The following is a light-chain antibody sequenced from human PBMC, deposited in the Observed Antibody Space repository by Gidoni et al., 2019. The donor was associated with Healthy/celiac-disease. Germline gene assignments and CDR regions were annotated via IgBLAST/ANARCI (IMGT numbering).Light chain of an antibody. CDR3: QKYNSAPWT. CDR2: AAS. V-gene: IGKV1-27*01. J-gene: IGKJ1*01. Sequence: IQLTPSPSSLSASVGDRVTITCRASQGISNYLAWYQQKPGKVPKLLIYAASTLQAGVPSRFSGSGSGTDFTLTISSLQPEDVATYYCQKYNSAPWTFGQGTKVEIK. CDR1: QGISNY.